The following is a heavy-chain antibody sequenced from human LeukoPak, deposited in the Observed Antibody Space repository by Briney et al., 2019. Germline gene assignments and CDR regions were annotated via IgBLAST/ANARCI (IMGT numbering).Heavy chain of an antibody. CDR2: IYYSGST. Sequence: XGSXXSYYXSWIRQPPGKGLEWIGYIYYSGSTNYNPSLKSRVTISVDTSKNQFSLKLSSVTAADTAVYYCARGKDYDFWSGYRPPNYGMDVWGQGTTVTVSS. V-gene: IGHV4-59*01. D-gene: IGHD3-3*01. CDR3: ARGKDYDFWSGYRPPNYGMDV. CDR1: XGSXXSYY. J-gene: IGHJ6*02.